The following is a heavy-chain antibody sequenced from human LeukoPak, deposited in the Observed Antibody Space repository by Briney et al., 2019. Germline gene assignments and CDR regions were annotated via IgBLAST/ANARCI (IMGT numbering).Heavy chain of an antibody. CDR2: ISGDGGST. J-gene: IGHJ4*02. D-gene: IGHD6-19*01. CDR3: ARESETSGWYDY. Sequence: GGSLRLSCAAPGFIFDNYAIHCVRQAPGKGLEWVSLISGDGGSTFYADSVRGRFTISRDNTRKSLSLQTSSLRSEDTALYYCARESETSGWYDYWGQGTLVTVSS. V-gene: IGHV3-43*02. CDR1: GFIFDNYA.